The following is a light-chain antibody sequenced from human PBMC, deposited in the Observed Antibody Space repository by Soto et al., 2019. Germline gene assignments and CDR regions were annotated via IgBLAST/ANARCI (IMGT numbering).Light chain of an antibody. J-gene: IGLJ1*01. CDR3: LSYSSSTSPYV. Sequence: QSALTQPASVSGSPGQSITISCTGTSSDIGAYNFVSWYQQHPGQAPKLLIYDVTKRPSGVSNRFSGSKSANTASLTISALQAEDEADYYCLSYSSSTSPYVLGTATKLTVL. V-gene: IGLV2-14*01. CDR1: SSDIGAYNF. CDR2: DVT.